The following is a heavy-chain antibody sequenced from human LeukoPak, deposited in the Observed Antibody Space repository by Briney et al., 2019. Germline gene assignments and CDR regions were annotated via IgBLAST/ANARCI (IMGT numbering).Heavy chain of an antibody. CDR3: ARILLWFGELLHMDV. V-gene: IGHV4-61*02. D-gene: IGHD3-10*01. CDR2: IYTSGST. Sequence: SQNLSLTCTVSGGSISSGSYCWSWIRQPAGKGLEWIGRIYTSGSTNYNPSLKSRVTISVDTSKNQFSLKLSSVTAADTAVYYCARILLWFGELLHMDVWGKGTTVTVSS. J-gene: IGHJ6*03. CDR1: GGSISSGSYC.